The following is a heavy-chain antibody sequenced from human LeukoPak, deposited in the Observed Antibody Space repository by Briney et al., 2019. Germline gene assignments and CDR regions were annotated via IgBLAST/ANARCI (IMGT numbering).Heavy chain of an antibody. V-gene: IGHV4-59*01. Sequence: SETLSLTCTVSGGSISSYYWSWIRQPPGKGLEWIGHIYYSGSTNYNPSLKSRVTISVDTSKNQFSLKLSSVIAADTAVYYCARAQASLRFDVWGQGTTVTVSS. D-gene: IGHD3-16*01. CDR2: IYYSGST. CDR1: GGSISSYY. CDR3: ARAQASLRFDV. J-gene: IGHJ6*02.